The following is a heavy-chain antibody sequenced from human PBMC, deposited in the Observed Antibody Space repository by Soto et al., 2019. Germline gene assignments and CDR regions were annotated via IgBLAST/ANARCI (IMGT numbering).Heavy chain of an antibody. V-gene: IGHV6-1*01. CDR3: ARRSKSSGWKTGDAFDI. D-gene: IGHD6-19*01. Sequence: PSQTLSLTCAISGDSVSSNSAAWNWIRQSPSRGLEWLGRTYYRSKWYNDYAVSVKSRITINPDTSKNQFSLQLNSVTPADTAVYYCARRSKSSGWKTGDAFDIWGQGTMVTVSS. J-gene: IGHJ3*02. CDR1: GDSVSSNSAA. CDR2: TYYRSKWYN.